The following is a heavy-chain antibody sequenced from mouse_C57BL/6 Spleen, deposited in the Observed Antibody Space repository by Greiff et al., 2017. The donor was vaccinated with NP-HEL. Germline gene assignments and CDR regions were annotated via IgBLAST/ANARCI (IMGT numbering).Heavy chain of an antibody. CDR1: GYTFTSYW. CDR2: IDPSDSYT. CDR3: ARWGYDGYFDY. Sequence: QVQLQQPGAELVMPGASVKLSCKASGYTFTSYWMHWVKQRPGQGLEWIGEIDPSDSYTNYNQKFQGKSTLTVDKSSSTAYMQLSSLTSEDSAVYYCARWGYDGYFDYWGQGTTLTVSS. V-gene: IGHV1-69*01. D-gene: IGHD2-3*01. J-gene: IGHJ2*01.